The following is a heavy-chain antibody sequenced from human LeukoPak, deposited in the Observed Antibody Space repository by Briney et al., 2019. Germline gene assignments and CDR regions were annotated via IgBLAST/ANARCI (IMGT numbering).Heavy chain of an antibody. J-gene: IGHJ4*02. D-gene: IGHD3-10*01. V-gene: IGHV3-48*04. CDR2: ITADSGTT. CDR3: ASLSPPKTYGSGAYYYFDY. CDR1: GFTFSTKS. Sequence: GGSLRLSCAVSGFTFSTKSMNWVRQAPGKGLEWVSYITADSGTTYYADSVKGRFTISRDNAKNSLYLQMNSLRAEDTAVYYCASLSPPKTYGSGAYYYFDYWGQGTLVTVSS.